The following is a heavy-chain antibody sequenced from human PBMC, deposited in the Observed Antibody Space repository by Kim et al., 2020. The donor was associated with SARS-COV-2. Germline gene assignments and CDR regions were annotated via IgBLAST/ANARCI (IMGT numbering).Heavy chain of an antibody. J-gene: IGHJ6*03. CDR2: VHTSGNT. D-gene: IGHD3-16*01. CDR1: GGSFTNYY. CDR3: ARGDIVAYNYYMDV. V-gene: IGHV4-59*01. Sequence: SETLSLTCTVSGGSFTNYYWTWIRQPPGKGLEWTGYVHTSGNTNYNPSLRSRVTISVDTSKNQFSLKLSSVTAADTAVYYCARGDIVAYNYYMDVWGRGT.